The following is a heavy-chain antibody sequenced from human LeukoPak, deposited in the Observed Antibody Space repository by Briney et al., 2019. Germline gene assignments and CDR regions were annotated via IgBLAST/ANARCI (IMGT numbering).Heavy chain of an antibody. Sequence: GGSLRLSCAASGFTFSSYGMHWVRQAPGKGLEWVSGISWNSGSIGYADSVKGRFTISRDNAKNSLYLQMNSLRAEDTALYYCAEAYSSSWVSSAWGQGTLVTVSS. V-gene: IGHV3-9*01. CDR1: GFTFSSYG. J-gene: IGHJ5*02. CDR3: AEAYSSSWVSSA. D-gene: IGHD6-13*01. CDR2: ISWNSGSI.